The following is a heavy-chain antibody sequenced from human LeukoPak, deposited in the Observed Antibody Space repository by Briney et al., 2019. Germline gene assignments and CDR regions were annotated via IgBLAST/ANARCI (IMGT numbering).Heavy chain of an antibody. CDR3: ARDTRRAGDLEFDP. V-gene: IGHV1-18*01. CDR2: ISAYNGNT. J-gene: IGHJ5*02. CDR1: GYTFTSYV. D-gene: IGHD3-10*01. Sequence: ASVKVSCKASGYTFTSYVISWVRQAPGQGLEWMGWISAYNGNTNYAQKLQGRVTMTTDTSTSTAYMELRSLRSDDTAVYYCARDTRRAGDLEFDPWGQGTLVTVSS.